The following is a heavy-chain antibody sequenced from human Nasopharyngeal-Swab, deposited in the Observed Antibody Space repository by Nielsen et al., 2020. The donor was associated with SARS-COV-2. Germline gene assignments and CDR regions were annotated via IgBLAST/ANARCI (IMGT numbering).Heavy chain of an antibody. CDR2: ISVHNGYT. CDR1: GYTFTSYG. CDR3: ARKRGEKYLSQFDY. J-gene: IGHJ4*02. Sequence: ASVKVSCKTSGYTFTSYGISWVRQAPGQGLEWLGSISVHNGYTNYPQKLQGRVTMTTDTSTTTASTELRSLRSDDTAIYYCARKRGEKYLSQFDYWGQGTLVTVSS. D-gene: IGHD3-16*01. V-gene: IGHV1-18*01.